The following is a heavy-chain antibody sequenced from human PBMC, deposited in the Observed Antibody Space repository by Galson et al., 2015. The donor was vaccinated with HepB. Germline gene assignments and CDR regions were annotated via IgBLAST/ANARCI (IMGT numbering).Heavy chain of an antibody. Sequence: KVSCKASGYTFTSYDINWVRQATGQGLEWMGWMNPNSGNTGYAQKFQGRVTMTRNTSISTAYMELSSLRSEDTAVYYCARGGVEMATIYYYYYYMDVWGKGTTVTVSS. J-gene: IGHJ6*03. CDR1: GYTFTSYD. CDR3: ARGGVEMATIYYYYYYMDV. CDR2: MNPNSGNT. D-gene: IGHD5-24*01. V-gene: IGHV1-8*01.